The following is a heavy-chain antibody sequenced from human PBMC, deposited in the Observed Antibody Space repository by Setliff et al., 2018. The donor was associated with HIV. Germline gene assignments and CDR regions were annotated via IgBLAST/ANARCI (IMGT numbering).Heavy chain of an antibody. CDR2: INQDESEQ. V-gene: IGHV3-7*03. CDR3: ARVKASWYMDV. J-gene: IGHJ6*03. CDR1: GFTFSNAW. Sequence: GGSLRLSCAASGFTFSNAWMNWVRQAPGKGLEWVGKINQDESEQFYVDSVRGRFTISRDNAKNSLYLQMNSLRAEDTAVYFCARVKASWYMDVWGKGTTVTV.